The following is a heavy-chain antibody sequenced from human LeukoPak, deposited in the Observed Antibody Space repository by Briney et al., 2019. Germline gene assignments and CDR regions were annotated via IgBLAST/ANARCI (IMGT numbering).Heavy chain of an antibody. Sequence: SETLSLTCAVSGGSISSGDYYWRWIRQPPGKGLEWIGYIYYSGSTYYNPSLKSRVTISVDTSKNHFSLKLSSVTAADTAVYYCARDRVTMIGADAFDIWGQGTMVTVSS. CDR2: IYYSGST. J-gene: IGHJ3*02. V-gene: IGHV4-30-4*01. CDR3: ARDRVTMIGADAFDI. CDR1: GGSISSGDYY. D-gene: IGHD3-22*01.